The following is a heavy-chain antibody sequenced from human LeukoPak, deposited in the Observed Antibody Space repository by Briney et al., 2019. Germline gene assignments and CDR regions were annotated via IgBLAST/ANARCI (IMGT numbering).Heavy chain of an antibody. CDR1: GLTLSTYG. J-gene: IGHJ3*02. CDR3: AKDPNGDYIGAFDN. CDR2: LHGVGGGT. D-gene: IGHD2-21*02. V-gene: IGHV3-23*01. Sequence: GGSLRLSCAGSGLTLSTYGMTWVRQSPGRGLEWVSSLHGVGGGTFYADSVEGRFTISRDDSKNTLYLQMNSLRAEDTAIYYCAKDPNGDYIGAFDNWGQGTMVTVSS.